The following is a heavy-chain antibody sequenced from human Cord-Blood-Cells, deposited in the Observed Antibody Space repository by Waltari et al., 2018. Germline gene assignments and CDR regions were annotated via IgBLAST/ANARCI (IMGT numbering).Heavy chain of an antibody. CDR2: INHSGST. Sequence: QVQLQQWGAGLLKPSETLSLTCAVYGGSFSGYYWSWIRQPPGKGLEWIGEINHSGSTNYNPSLKSRVTISVDTSKNQFSRKLSSVTAADTAVYYCARGGRAAAAHGAAFDIWGQGTMVTVSS. J-gene: IGHJ3*02. CDR1: GGSFSGYY. V-gene: IGHV4-34*01. D-gene: IGHD6-13*01. CDR3: ARGGRAAAAHGAAFDI.